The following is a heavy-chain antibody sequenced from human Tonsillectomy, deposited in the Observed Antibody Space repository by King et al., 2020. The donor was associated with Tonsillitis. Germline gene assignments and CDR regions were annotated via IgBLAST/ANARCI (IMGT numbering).Heavy chain of an antibody. Sequence: VQLVESGGGVVHPGRSLRVSCAASGFTFSSYGMHWVRQAPGKGLEWVAVISYDGTNKHYLDSVKGRFTISRDNSKNTLYLQMNSLRAEDTAVYYCVRGRRPREIWFGGTLGDVLDIWGQGTMVTVSS. D-gene: IGHD3-10*01. J-gene: IGHJ3*02. CDR1: GFTFSSYG. V-gene: IGHV3-33*05. CDR3: VRGRRPREIWFGGTLGDVLDI. CDR2: ISYDGTNK.